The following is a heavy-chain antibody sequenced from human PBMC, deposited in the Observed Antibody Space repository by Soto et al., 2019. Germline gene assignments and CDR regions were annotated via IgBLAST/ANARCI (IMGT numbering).Heavy chain of an antibody. J-gene: IGHJ6*03. Sequence: NPGGSLRLSCVGSGFIFSNAWMNWVRQAPGKGLEWVGRIKSRADGGTIDYAAPVKGRFTISRDDSKNTLYLQVNSLKTEDTAMYYSITVEVPAGTNDWRYYYSYMDGWGKETTVTVSS. D-gene: IGHD2-2*01. CDR2: IKSRADGGTI. CDR3: ITVEVPAGTNDWRYYYSYMDG. CDR1: GFIFSNAW. V-gene: IGHV3-15*07.